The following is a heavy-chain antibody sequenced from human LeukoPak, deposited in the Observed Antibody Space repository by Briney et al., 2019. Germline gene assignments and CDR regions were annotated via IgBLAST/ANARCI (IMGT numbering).Heavy chain of an antibody. Sequence: PGGSLGLSCAASGFTFSSYWMHWVRQAPGKGLVWVSRINTDGSGTSYADSVKGRFTISRDNAKNTLYLQMNSLRAEDTAVYYCARGPYDSSGYNWFDPWGQGTLITVSS. J-gene: IGHJ5*02. D-gene: IGHD3-22*01. CDR3: ARGPYDSSGYNWFDP. V-gene: IGHV3-74*01. CDR2: INTDGSGT. CDR1: GFTFSSYW.